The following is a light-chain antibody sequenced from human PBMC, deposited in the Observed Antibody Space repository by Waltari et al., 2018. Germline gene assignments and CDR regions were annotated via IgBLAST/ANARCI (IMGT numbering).Light chain of an antibody. V-gene: IGKV4-1*01. J-gene: IGKJ2*01. CDR1: QSVLYNSNTKNS. CDR3: QHYYNIPRT. CDR2: WAS. Sequence: DIVMTQSPDSLALSLVERAIIKCTSSQSVLYNSNTKNSLAWYQQKTGQPPKLLISWASTRESGVPDRLSGSGSGTDFTLIISNLQAEDVAVYYCQHYYNIPRTFGQGTKLEL.